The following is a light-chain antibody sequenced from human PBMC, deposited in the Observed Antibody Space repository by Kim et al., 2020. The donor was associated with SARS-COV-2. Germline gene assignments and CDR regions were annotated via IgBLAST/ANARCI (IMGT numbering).Light chain of an antibody. CDR2: DAS. V-gene: IGKV1-39*01. J-gene: IGKJ1*01. CDR1: QSISTF. CDR3: QQSYSTLWT. Sequence: ATGGDRVTITCRASQSISTFFNWYQQMPGKAQKLLISDASRLQSGVPFRFSGSGSGTDFTLTIDRLQPEDFATYYCQQSYSTLWTFGQGTKVDIK.